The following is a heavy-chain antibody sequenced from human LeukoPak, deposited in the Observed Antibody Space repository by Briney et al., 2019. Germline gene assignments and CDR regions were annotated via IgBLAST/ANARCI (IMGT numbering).Heavy chain of an antibody. D-gene: IGHD1-26*01. CDR1: GFTFSSYD. J-gene: IGHJ4*02. V-gene: IGHV3-13*01. Sequence: PGGSLRLSCAASGFTFSSYDMHWVRQATGKGLEWVSAIGTAGDTYYTGSLKCRFTISRENAKSSLYVQMNRLRAGDTAVYYCARVVGSYYFDYWGQGTLVTVSS. CDR3: ARVVGSYYFDY. CDR2: IGTAGDT.